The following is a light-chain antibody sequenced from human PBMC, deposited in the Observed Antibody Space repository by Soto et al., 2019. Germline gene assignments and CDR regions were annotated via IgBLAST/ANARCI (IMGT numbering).Light chain of an antibody. CDR2: EVS. V-gene: IGLV2-14*01. Sequence: QSALTQPASLSGSPGQAITISCTATSSDVGAYNFVSWYQQHPGTAPKLMIYEVSNRPSGVSSRFSGSKSGNTASLTISGLQADDEGDYYCSSFTTSSTYVFGTGTKATVL. CDR3: SSFTTSSTYV. CDR1: SSDVGAYNF. J-gene: IGLJ1*01.